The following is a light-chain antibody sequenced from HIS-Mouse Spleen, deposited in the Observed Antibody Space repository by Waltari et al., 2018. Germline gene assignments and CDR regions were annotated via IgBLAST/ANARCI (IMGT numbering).Light chain of an antibody. CDR3: SSYAGSNNLV. CDR1: SSDVGGYNY. CDR2: EVS. Sequence: QSALTQPPSASGSPGQSVTIPCTCTSSDVGGYNYLPWYQQHPGKAPKLMIYEVSKRPSGVPDRFSGSKSGNTASLTVSGLQAEDEADYYCSSYAGSNNLVFGGGTKLTVL. J-gene: IGLJ3*02. V-gene: IGLV2-8*01.